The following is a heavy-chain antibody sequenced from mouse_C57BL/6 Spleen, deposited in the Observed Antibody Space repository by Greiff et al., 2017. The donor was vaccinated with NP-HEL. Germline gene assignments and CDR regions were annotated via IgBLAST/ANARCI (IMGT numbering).Heavy chain of an antibody. V-gene: IGHV2-9*01. J-gene: IGHJ4*01. D-gene: IGHD1-1*01. CDR3: AKPIHYGSSYDAMDY. CDR2: IWGGGST. CDR1: GFSLTSYG. Sequence: VQLVESGPGLVAPSHSLSISCTVSGFSLTSYGVDWVRQPPGKGLEWLGVIWGGGSTNYNSALMSRLSISKDNSKSQVFLKRNSLQTDDTAMYYCAKPIHYGSSYDAMDYWGQGTSVTVSS.